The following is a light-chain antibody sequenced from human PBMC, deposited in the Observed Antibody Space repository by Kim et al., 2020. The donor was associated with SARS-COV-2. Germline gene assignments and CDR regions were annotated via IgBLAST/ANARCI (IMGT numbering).Light chain of an antibody. CDR3: QSRDSGGNVV. Sequence: SSELTQDPAVSVALGQTVRITCQGDSLRSYYATWYHQKPRQAPVLVIYGRNSRPSGIPDRFSGSASGNTASLTISGAQAEDESDFYCQSRDSGGNVVFGGGTQADRP. CDR2: GRN. J-gene: IGLJ2*01. CDR1: SLRSYY. V-gene: IGLV3-19*01.